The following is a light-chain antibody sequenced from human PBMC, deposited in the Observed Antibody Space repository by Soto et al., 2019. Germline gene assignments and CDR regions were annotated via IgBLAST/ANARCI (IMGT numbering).Light chain of an antibody. CDR2: EVS. CDR3: SSYTSSSPYV. J-gene: IGLJ1*01. CDR1: SSDIGGYNY. Sequence: QSALTQPASVSGSPGQSITISCTGTSSDIGGYNYVSWYQQYPGKAPNLIIYEVSNRPSGVSNRFSGSKSGNTASLTISGLQAEDEADYYCSSYTSSSPYVFGTGTKLPS. V-gene: IGLV2-14*01.